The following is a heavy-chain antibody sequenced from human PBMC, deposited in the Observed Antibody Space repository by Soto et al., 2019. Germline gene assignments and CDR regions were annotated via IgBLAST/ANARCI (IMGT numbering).Heavy chain of an antibody. V-gene: IGHV3-30-3*01. CDR1: GFTFSSYA. CDR3: ARDPYPVLRGDAFDI. J-gene: IGHJ3*02. CDR2: ISYDGSNK. Sequence: QVQLVESGGGVVQPGRSLRLSCAASGFTFSSYAMHWVRQAPGKGLEWVAVISYDGSNKYYADSVKGRFTISSDNSKNTLYLEMNSLRAEDTAVYYCARDPYPVLRGDAFDILGQGTMVTVSS. D-gene: IGHD3-16*01.